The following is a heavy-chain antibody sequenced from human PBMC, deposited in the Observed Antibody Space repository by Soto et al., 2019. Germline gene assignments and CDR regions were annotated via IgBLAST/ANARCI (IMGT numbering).Heavy chain of an antibody. D-gene: IGHD3-22*01. CDR1: GFTVSSNY. CDR3: ARAADYYDSSGYYYGPYYFDY. Sequence: EVQLVETGGGLIQPGGSLRLSCAASGFTVSSNYMSWVRQAPGKGLEWVSVIYSGGNTYYADSVKGRFTISRDNSKNTLYLQMNSLRAEDTAVYYCARAADYYDSSGYYYGPYYFDYWGQGTLVTVSS. CDR2: IYSGGNT. J-gene: IGHJ4*02. V-gene: IGHV3-53*02.